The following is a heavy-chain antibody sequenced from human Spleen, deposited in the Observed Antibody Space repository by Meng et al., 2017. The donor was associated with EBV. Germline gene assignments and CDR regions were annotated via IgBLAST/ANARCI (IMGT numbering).Heavy chain of an antibody. CDR1: GYPFRSYG. J-gene: IGHJ4*02. Sequence: QGQLVRSGAEVKKPGASLKVSCKASGYPFRSYGIHWVRQAPGQGLEWMGGLIPMSDAPHYAQKFQGRVTITADESTSTHYMDLSGLRSDDTALYYCASESGRGFTPDYWGQGTLVTVSS. D-gene: IGHD3-10*01. CDR2: LIPMSDAP. V-gene: IGHV1-69*13. CDR3: ASESGRGFTPDY.